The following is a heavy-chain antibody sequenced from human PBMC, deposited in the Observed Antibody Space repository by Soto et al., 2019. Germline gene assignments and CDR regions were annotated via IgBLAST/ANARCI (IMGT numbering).Heavy chain of an antibody. Sequence: EVQLVESGGGLVQPGGSLRLSCAASGFTVSSNYMSWVRQAPGKGLEWVSVIYSGGSTYYADSVKGRFTISRDNSKNTLYLQMNSLRAEDTAVYYCARDGTYYYDSSGYYLEDYWGQGTLVTVSS. J-gene: IGHJ4*02. D-gene: IGHD3-22*01. CDR2: IYSGGST. CDR1: GFTVSSNY. V-gene: IGHV3-66*01. CDR3: ARDGTYYYDSSGYYLEDY.